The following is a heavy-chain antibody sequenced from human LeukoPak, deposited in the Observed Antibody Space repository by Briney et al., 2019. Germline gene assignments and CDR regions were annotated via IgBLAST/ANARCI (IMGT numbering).Heavy chain of an antibody. J-gene: IGHJ4*02. D-gene: IGHD2/OR15-2a*01. CDR2: ISSSSSYI. Sequence: GGSLRLSCAASGFTFSSYAMSWVSQAPGKGLEWVSSISSSSSYIYYADSVKGRFTISRDNAKNSLYLQMDSLRAEDTAVYYCARISVVSTFRSPKYYFDFWGQGTLVTVSS. CDR1: GFTFSSYA. CDR3: ARISVVSTFRSPKYYFDF. V-gene: IGHV3-21*01.